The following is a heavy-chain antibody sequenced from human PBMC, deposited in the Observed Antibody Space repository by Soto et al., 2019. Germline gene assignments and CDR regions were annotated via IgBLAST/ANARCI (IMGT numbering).Heavy chain of an antibody. D-gene: IGHD2-2*01. CDR1: GLNFAGYA. J-gene: IGHJ4*02. Sequence: GGSLRLSCEASGLNFAGYAMSWVRQAPGKGLDWVSSLSSSGEKTYYSDSVRGRFTISRDNTKNTVYLQMNTLSADDTAVYFCAKEPLFPSIQGIITNWGQGGVVTVSS. CDR2: LSSSGEKT. V-gene: IGHV3-23*01. CDR3: AKEPLFPSIQGIITN.